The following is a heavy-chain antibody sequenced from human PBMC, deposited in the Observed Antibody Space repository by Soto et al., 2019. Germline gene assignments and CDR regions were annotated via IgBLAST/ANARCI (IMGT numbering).Heavy chain of an antibody. Sequence: PSETLSLTCTVSGGSISSYYWSCIRQPPGKGLEWIGYIYYSGSTNYNPSLKSRVTISVDTSKNQFSLKLSSVTAADTAVYYCARTTYYYDSSGYYGYYFDYWGQGTLVTVSS. CDR2: IYYSGST. J-gene: IGHJ4*02. CDR1: GGSISSYY. CDR3: ARTTYYYDSSGYYGYYFDY. V-gene: IGHV4-59*01. D-gene: IGHD3-22*01.